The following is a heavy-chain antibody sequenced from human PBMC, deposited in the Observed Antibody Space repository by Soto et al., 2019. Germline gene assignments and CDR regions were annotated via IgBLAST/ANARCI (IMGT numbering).Heavy chain of an antibody. CDR3: ARDEGYCTTTSCAPGEY. Sequence: ESGGGLVKPGGSLRLSCTAAGFTFSSYAMNWVRQAPGKGLEWVSSISGSSSYIYYGDSVKGRFTISRDNAKNSVYLQMNSLRADDTAVYYCARDEGYCTTTSCAPGEYWGQGTLVTVSS. J-gene: IGHJ4*02. CDR1: GFTFSSYA. CDR2: ISGSSSYI. V-gene: IGHV3-21*01. D-gene: IGHD2-2*01.